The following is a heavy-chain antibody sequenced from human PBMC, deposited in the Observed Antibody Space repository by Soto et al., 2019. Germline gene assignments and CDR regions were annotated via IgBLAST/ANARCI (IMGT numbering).Heavy chain of an antibody. Sequence: GKELGWGSTVSGGGGSRLYAKSVKGRVTISRDNSRNMLSLQVNNLRADDTAVYYCAKAAGLFFFDCYGYW. V-gene: IGHV3-23*01. D-gene: IGHD2-21*02. CDR2: VSGGGGSR. J-gene: IGHJ2*01. CDR3: AKAAGLFFFDCYGYW.